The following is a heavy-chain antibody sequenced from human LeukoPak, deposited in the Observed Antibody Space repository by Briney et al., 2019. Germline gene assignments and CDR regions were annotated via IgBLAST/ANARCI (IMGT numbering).Heavy chain of an antibody. J-gene: IGHJ5*02. CDR1: GYAFTSYY. Sequence: ASVKVSCKASGYAFTSYYMHWVRQAPGQGLEWMGIINPSGGSTSYAQKFQGRVTMTRDTSTSTVYMELSSLRSEDTAVYYCARGQGYSSSWYMGFDPWGQGTLVTVSS. V-gene: IGHV1-46*01. CDR3: ARGQGYSSSWYMGFDP. D-gene: IGHD6-13*01. CDR2: INPSGGST.